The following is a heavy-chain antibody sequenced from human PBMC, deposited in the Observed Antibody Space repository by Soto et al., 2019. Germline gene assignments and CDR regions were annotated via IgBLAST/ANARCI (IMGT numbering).Heavy chain of an antibody. J-gene: IGHJ4*02. CDR2: ITSSGDKT. Sequence: EVQLLESGGDLVQPGGSLRLSYAASGFSLNNFAMTWVRQAPGKGLEWVSGITSSGDKTYYADSVKGRFIISRDNSKNTLYLQMNSLRVEDTALYYCARDCGSTSCSVWHYWGQGTLVTVSS. CDR3: ARDCGSTSCSVWHY. CDR1: GFSLNNFA. D-gene: IGHD2-2*01. V-gene: IGHV3-23*01.